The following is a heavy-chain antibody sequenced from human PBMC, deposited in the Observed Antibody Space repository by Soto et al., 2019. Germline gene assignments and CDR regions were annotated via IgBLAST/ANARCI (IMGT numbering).Heavy chain of an antibody. CDR2: ISGYNGNT. D-gene: IGHD2-8*01. CDR3: GRLVSGTNHHFYYAMDG. J-gene: IGHJ6*01. CDR1: GYIFTNYA. Sequence: QVQLVQSGAEVKKPGASVKVSCKASGYIFTNYAINWVRQAPGQGLEWMGWISGYNGNTNYAQKFQGRVTMTTDTSXSXSYVELRSPRSDDSAVYYGGRLVSGTNHHFYYAMDGRGEGSTFTVSS. V-gene: IGHV1-18*01.